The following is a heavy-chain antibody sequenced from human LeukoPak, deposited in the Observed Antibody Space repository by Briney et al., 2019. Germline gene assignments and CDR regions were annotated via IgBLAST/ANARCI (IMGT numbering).Heavy chain of an antibody. J-gene: IGHJ6*02. D-gene: IGHD3-10*01. V-gene: IGHV4-30-4*01. Sequence: SQTLSLTCTVSGGSISSGDYYWSWIRQPPGKGLEWIVYIYYSGSTYYNPSLKSRVTISVDTSKNQFSLKLSSVTAADTAVYYCARERQRGVYYYYGMDVWGQGTTVTVSS. CDR2: IYYSGST. CDR1: GGSISSGDYY. CDR3: ARERQRGVYYYYGMDV.